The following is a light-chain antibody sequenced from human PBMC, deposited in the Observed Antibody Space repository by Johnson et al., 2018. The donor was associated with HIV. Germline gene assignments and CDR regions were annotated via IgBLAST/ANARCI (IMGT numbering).Light chain of an antibody. Sequence: QAVLTQPPSVSAAPGQKVTISCSGSSSNIGINYVSWFQQLPGTAPKLLIYDNDKRPSGIPDRFSGSKSGTSATLGITGLQTGDEADYYCETWDSRLSGYYVFVSGTRLTVL. CDR2: DND. CDR3: ETWDSRLSGYYV. CDR1: SSNIGINY. J-gene: IGLJ1*01. V-gene: IGLV1-51*01.